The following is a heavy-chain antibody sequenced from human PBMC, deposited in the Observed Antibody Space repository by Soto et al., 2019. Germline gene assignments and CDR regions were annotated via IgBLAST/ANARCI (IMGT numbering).Heavy chain of an antibody. D-gene: IGHD5-12*01. V-gene: IGHV1-69*13. Sequence: GASVTVSCKASGGTFSSYAISWVRQAPGQGLEWMGGIIPIFGTANYAQKFQGRVTITADESTSTAYMELSSLRSEDTAVYYCARWDIVATQDIGYFDYWGQGTLVTVSS. CDR2: IIPIFGTA. CDR3: ARWDIVATQDIGYFDY. J-gene: IGHJ4*02. CDR1: GGTFSSYA.